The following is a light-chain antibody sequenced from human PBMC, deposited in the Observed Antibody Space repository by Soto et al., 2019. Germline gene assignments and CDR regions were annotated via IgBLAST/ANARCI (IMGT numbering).Light chain of an antibody. J-gene: IGKJ3*01. CDR3: QQYGDSPLT. CDR1: QSVSSSY. V-gene: IGKV3-20*01. Sequence: EIVLTQSPGTLSLFPGERATLSCMASQSVSSSYLAWYKQKPGQAPRLVIYAASTRAAAVPDRFTGSGSGTEFALTISRLEPEDFGVYYCQQYGDSPLTSGPGTKVDI. CDR2: AAS.